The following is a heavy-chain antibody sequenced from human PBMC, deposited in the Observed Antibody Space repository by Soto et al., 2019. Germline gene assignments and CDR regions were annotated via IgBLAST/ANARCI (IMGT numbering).Heavy chain of an antibody. CDR2: ISYDGSNK. CDR3: AKDRSAAGLIQH. Sequence: GGSLRLSCAASGFTFSSYGMHWVRQAPGKGLEWVAVISYDGSNKYYADSVKGRFTISRDNSKNTLYLQMNSLRAEDTAVYYCAKDRSAAGLIQHWGQGTLVTVS. CDR1: GFTFSSYG. D-gene: IGHD6-13*01. V-gene: IGHV3-30*18. J-gene: IGHJ1*01.